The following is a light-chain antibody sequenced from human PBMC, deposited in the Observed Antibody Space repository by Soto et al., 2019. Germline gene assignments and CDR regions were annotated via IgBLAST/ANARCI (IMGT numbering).Light chain of an antibody. CDR1: SSDVGAYNY. Sequence: QYVLTQPPSASGSPGQSVTISCSGTSSDVGAYNYVSWYQQHPGKAPRLLIYEVSQRPSGVPDRFSGSKSANTASLTVSGLQPEDEADYYCSSYAGTNNLLYVFGTGTKVTVL. V-gene: IGLV2-8*01. J-gene: IGLJ1*01. CDR3: SSYAGTNNLLYV. CDR2: EVS.